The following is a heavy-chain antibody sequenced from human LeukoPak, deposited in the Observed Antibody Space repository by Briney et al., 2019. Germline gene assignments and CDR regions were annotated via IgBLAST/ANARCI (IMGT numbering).Heavy chain of an antibody. V-gene: IGHV3-30*04. Sequence: GGSLRLSCAASGFPFSSYSMHWVRQAPGKGLEWVAVVLYDGSMKYYADSVKGRFTISRDNLKNTLFLQMYSLRPDDTARYYCVTDLHGVNWYVQWGQGTLVVVSS. CDR1: GFPFSSYS. CDR2: VLYDGSMK. J-gene: IGHJ4*02. D-gene: IGHD3-10*02. CDR3: VTDLHGVNWYVQ.